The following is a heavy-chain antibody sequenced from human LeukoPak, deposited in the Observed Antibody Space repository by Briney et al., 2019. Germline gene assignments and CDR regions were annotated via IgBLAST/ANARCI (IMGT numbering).Heavy chain of an antibody. CDR2: IYYSGST. D-gene: IGHD6-6*01. CDR1: GGSFSGYY. CDR3: ARGRSSLISY. V-gene: IGHV4-59*01. Sequence: PSETLSLTCAVYGGSFSGYYWSWIRQPPGKGLEWIGYIYYSGSTNYNPSLKSRVTISVDTSKNQFSLKLSSVTAADTAVYYCARGRSSLISYWGQGTLVTVAS. J-gene: IGHJ4*02.